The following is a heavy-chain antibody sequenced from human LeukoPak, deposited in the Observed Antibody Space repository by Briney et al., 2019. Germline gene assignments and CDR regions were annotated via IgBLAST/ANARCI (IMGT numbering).Heavy chain of an antibody. D-gene: IGHD2-8*01. CDR1: GFTFSSYA. V-gene: IGHV3-23*01. CDR2: ISGSGGST. J-gene: IGHJ4*02. CDR3: AKNRDIVLMVYARGHFDY. Sequence: GGSLRLSCAASGFTFSSYAMSWVRQAPRKGLEWVSAISGSGGSTYYADSVKGRFTISRDNSKNTLYLQMNSLRAEDMAVYYCAKNRDIVLMVYARGHFDYWSQGTLVTVSS.